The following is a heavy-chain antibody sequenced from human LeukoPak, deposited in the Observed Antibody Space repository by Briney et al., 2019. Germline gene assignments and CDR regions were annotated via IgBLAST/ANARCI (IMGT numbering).Heavy chain of an antibody. V-gene: IGHV1-46*01. CDR2: INPSGGST. D-gene: IGHD6-6*01. Sequence: ASVKVSCKASGYTFTSYYMHWVRQAPGQGLEWMGIINPSGGSTSYAQKFQGRVTMTRDMSTSTVYMELSSLRPEDTAVYYCARDGSIAARRGYFDYWGQGTLVTVSS. J-gene: IGHJ4*02. CDR3: ARDGSIAARRGYFDY. CDR1: GYTFTSYY.